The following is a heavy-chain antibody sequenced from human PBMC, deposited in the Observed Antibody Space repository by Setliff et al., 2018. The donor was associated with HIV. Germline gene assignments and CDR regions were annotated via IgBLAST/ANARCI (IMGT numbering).Heavy chain of an antibody. V-gene: IGHV3-33*06. CDR2: IWYDGLEK. D-gene: IGHD1-20*01. Sequence: PGGSLRLSCAASGFTFDNYAMHWVRQAPGKGLEWVAVIWYDGLEKYYGDSVKGRFTVSRDNSKNTLTLQMKSLRAEDTAIYYCAKDGAVITPGGALDIWGQGTMVTGS. CDR1: GFTFDNYA. CDR3: AKDGAVITPGGALDI. J-gene: IGHJ3*02.